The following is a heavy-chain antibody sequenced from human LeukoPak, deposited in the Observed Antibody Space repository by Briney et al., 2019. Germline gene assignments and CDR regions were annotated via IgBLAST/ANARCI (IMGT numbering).Heavy chain of an antibody. CDR2: ISAYNGNT. V-gene: IGHV1-18*01. Sequence: GASVKVSCKASGYTFTSYGISRVRQAPGQGLEWMGWISAYNGNTNYAQKLQGRVTMTTDTSTSTAYMELRSLRSDDTAVYYCARVTAVAGNNWFDPWGQGTLVTVSS. D-gene: IGHD6-19*01. CDR1: GYTFTSYG. J-gene: IGHJ5*02. CDR3: ARVTAVAGNNWFDP.